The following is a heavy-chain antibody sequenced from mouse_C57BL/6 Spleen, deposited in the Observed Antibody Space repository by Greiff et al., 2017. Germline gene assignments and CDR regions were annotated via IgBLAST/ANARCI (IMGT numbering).Heavy chain of an antibody. J-gene: IGHJ4*01. D-gene: IGHD6-1*01. V-gene: IGHV1-64*01. Sequence: QVQLQQPGAELVKPGASVKLSCKASGYTFTSYWMHWVKQRPGQGLEWIGMIHPNSGSTNYNEKFKSKATLTVDKSSSTAYMQLSSLPSEDSAVYYCARRSGYYYAMDYWGQGTSVTVSS. CDR3: ARRSGYYYAMDY. CDR1: GYTFTSYW. CDR2: IHPNSGST.